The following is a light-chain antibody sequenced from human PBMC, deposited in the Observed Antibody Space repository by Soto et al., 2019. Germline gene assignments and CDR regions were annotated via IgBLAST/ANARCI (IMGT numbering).Light chain of an antibody. Sequence: DIQMTQSPSTLSASVGDRVIITCRASQSISSWLAWYQQKPGKAPKLLIYKASSLESGVPSRFSGSGSGTELTLTNSSLQPDDFATYYCHHETFGQGNKVEIK. V-gene: IGKV1-5*03. CDR3: HHET. CDR2: KAS. CDR1: QSISSW. J-gene: IGKJ1*01.